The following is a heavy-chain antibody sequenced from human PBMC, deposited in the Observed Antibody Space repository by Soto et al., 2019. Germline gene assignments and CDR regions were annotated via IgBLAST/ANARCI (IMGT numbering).Heavy chain of an antibody. J-gene: IGHJ4*02. Sequence: SETLSLTCAVYGGSFSGYYWSWILQPPGKGLEWIGEINHSGSTNYNPSLKSRVTISVDTSKNQFSLKLSSATAADTAVYYCARARAPPAEYYIDAWGQGLPVTVPS. CDR1: GGSFSGYY. CDR2: INHSGST. CDR3: ARARAPPAEYYIDA. V-gene: IGHV4-34*01.